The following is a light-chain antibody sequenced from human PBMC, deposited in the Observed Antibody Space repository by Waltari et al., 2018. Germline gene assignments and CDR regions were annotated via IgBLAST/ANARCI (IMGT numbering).Light chain of an antibody. CDR1: QGISSW. J-gene: IGKJ3*01. Sequence: DIQMTQSPSSLSASVGDKVNITCRASQGISSWLAWYQQKPGKAPKLLIYAASSLQSGVPSRFSGSGSGTDYTLTISSLQPEDFATYYCQQGYNTPFTFGPGTKLDIK. CDR3: QQGYNTPFT. CDR2: AAS. V-gene: IGKV1-12*01.